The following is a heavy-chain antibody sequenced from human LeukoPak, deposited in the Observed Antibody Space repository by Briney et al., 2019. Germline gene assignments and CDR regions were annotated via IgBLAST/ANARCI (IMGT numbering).Heavy chain of an antibody. CDR1: GGSISSSSYY. J-gene: IGHJ5*02. V-gene: IGHV4-39*07. CDR2: IYYSGST. D-gene: IGHD1-1*01. Sequence: SETLSLTCTVSGGSISSSSYYWGWIRQPPGKGLEWIGSIYYSGSTYYNPSLKSRVTISVDTSKNQFSLKLSSVTAADTAVYYCARGLEVNWFDPWGQGTLVTVSS. CDR3: ARGLEVNWFDP.